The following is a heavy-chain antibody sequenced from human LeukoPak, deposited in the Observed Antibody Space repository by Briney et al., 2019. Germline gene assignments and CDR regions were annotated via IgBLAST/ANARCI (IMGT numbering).Heavy chain of an antibody. Sequence: PSETLSLTCTVSGDSTSNFYWNWIRQSPGEGLEWIGNIHYSGSSVYNPSLKRRGTISIDTSRRQFFLKLNSVTAADTAVYFCALAPNSNWFDFWGPGILVTVSS. V-gene: IGHV4-59*03. CDR1: GDSTSNFY. CDR3: ALAPNSNWFDF. CDR2: IHYSGSS. J-gene: IGHJ5*01. D-gene: IGHD2-8*01.